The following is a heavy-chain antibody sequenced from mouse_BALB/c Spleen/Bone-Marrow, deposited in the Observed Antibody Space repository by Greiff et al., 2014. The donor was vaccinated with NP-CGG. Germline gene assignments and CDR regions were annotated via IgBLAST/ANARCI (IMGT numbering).Heavy chain of an antibody. Sequence: EVQLVESGAELVKPGASVKLSCTASGFNIKDTYMHWVKQRPEQGLEWIGRIDPANGNTKYDPKFQGKATITADTFSNTAYLQLSSLTSEDTAVYYCASYYYGSSSFAYWGQGTLVTVSA. CDR2: IDPANGNT. D-gene: IGHD1-1*01. CDR3: ASYYYGSSSFAY. J-gene: IGHJ3*01. V-gene: IGHV14-3*02. CDR1: GFNIKDTY.